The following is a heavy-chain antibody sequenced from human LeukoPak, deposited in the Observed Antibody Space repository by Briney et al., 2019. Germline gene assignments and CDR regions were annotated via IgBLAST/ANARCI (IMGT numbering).Heavy chain of an antibody. CDR1: GYSFTTSW. J-gene: IGHJ4*02. D-gene: IGHD1-26*01. CDR2: IYPSDSDT. V-gene: IGHV5-51*01. Sequence: GGSLKISCKGSGYSFTTSWIGWVRQMPGKGLEWMGIIYPSDSDTRYSPSLQGQVSISADKSISTAYLQWSSLKASDTAMYYCARGGTYLGHWGQGTLVTVSS. CDR3: ARGGTYLGH.